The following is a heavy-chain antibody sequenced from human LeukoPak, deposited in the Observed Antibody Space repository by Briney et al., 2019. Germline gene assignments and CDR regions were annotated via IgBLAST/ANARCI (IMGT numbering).Heavy chain of an antibody. V-gene: IGHV1-18*01. D-gene: IGHD3-10*01. CDR3: ARVLLWFGELLTGMDV. CDR1: GYTFTSYG. Sequence: ASVKVSCKASGYTFTSYGISWVRQTPGQGLEWMGWISAYKGNTNYAQKLQGRVTMTTDTSTSTAYMELRSLRSDDTAVYYCARVLLWFGELLTGMDVWGQGTTVTVSS. J-gene: IGHJ6*02. CDR2: ISAYKGNT.